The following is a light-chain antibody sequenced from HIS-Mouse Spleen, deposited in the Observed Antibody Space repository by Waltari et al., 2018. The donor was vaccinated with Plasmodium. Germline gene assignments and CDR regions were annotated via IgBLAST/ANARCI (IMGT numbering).Light chain of an antibody. Sequence: SYELTQPPSVSVSPGQTASITCSGDKLGDKYACWYQQKPGQSPVLVIYQDSKRPSGIPKRFAGSNPGNTATLTISGTQAMDEADYYCQAWDSSTAWVFGGGTKLTVL. CDR3: QAWDSSTAWV. CDR1: KLGDKY. CDR2: QDS. J-gene: IGLJ2*01. V-gene: IGLV3-1*01.